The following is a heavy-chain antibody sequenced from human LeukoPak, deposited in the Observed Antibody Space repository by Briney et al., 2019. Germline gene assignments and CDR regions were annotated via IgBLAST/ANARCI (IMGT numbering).Heavy chain of an antibody. CDR1: GGSIDSSNYY. Sequence: PSETLSLTCTVSGGSIDSSNYYWDWIRQPPGKGLEWLGNIYYSGTTFYTSSLKSRVTISTDMSKNQSSLRLTSVTAADTAVYYCARQRADYFYHYMDVWGKGTTVIVSS. CDR3: ARQRADYFYHYMDV. J-gene: IGHJ6*03. V-gene: IGHV4-39*01. CDR2: IYYSGTT.